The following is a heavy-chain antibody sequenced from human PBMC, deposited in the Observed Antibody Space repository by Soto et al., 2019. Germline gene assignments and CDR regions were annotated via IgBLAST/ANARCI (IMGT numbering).Heavy chain of an antibody. CDR3: ARKYYDILTGYLAHYYYGMDV. CDR1: GYTFTSYG. Sequence: GASVKVSCKASGYTFTSYGISWVRQAPGQGLEWMGWISAYNGNTNYAQKLQGRVTMTTDTSTSTAYMELRSLRSDDTAVYYCARKYYDILTGYLAHYYYGMDVWGQGTTVTVSS. CDR2: ISAYNGNT. V-gene: IGHV1-18*01. J-gene: IGHJ6*02. D-gene: IGHD3-9*01.